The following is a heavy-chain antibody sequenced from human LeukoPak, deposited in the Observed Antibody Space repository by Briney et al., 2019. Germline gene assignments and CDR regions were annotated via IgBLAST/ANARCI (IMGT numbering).Heavy chain of an antibody. CDR2: ISGSGGYT. V-gene: IGHV3-23*01. Sequence: GGSLRLSCVASGFKFDDYDMSWVRQAPGKGLEWVSAISGSGGYTYYADSVKGRFTISRDNSKNTLYLQMNSLRAEDTAVYYCAKLSAYSYGDKGDWGQGTLVTVSS. CDR1: GFKFDDYD. CDR3: AKLSAYSYGDKGD. D-gene: IGHD5-18*01. J-gene: IGHJ4*02.